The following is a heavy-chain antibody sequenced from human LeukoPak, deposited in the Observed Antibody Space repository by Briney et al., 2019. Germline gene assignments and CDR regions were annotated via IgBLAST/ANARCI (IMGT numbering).Heavy chain of an antibody. CDR1: GFTFDDYA. CDR3: AKGGMQLWANDAFDI. J-gene: IGHJ3*02. V-gene: IGHV3-9*01. CDR2: ISWNSGSI. Sequence: GRSLRLSCAASGFTFDDYAMHWVRQAPGKGLEWVSGISWNSGSIGYADSVKGRFTISRDNAKNSLYLQMNSLRAEDTALYYCAKGGMQLWANDAFDIWGQGTMVTVSS. D-gene: IGHD5-18*01.